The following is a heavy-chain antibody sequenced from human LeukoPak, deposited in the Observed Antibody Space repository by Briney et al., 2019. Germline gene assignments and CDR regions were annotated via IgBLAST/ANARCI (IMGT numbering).Heavy chain of an antibody. CDR1: GFTFSSYS. D-gene: IGHD3-22*01. V-gene: IGHV3-21*01. CDR3: ASPRPTHYDSSGYPSDSYAFDI. CDR2: ISSSSSYI. Sequence: GGSLRLSCAASGFTFSSYSMNWVRQAPGKGLEWVSSISSSSSYIYYADSVKGRFTISRDNAKNSLYLQMNSLRAEDTAVYYCASPRPTHYDSSGYPSDSYAFDIWGQGTTVTVSS. J-gene: IGHJ3*02.